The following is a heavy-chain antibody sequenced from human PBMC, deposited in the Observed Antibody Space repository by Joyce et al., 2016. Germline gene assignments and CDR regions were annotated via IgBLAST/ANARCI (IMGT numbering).Heavy chain of an antibody. CDR1: GFNFGNYA. V-gene: IGHV3-49*03. CDR3: SRYHPNDY. CDR2: IRSKVYGGTT. Sequence: VQLVQSGGGLVQPGRSQRLSCTASGFNFGNYAISWFRQAPGKGLEWLGFIRSKVYGGTTEYAASVKGRFTVSRDDSKFIAYLQMNSLRTEDTAIYYCSRYHPNDYWGQGTLVTVSS. J-gene: IGHJ4*02.